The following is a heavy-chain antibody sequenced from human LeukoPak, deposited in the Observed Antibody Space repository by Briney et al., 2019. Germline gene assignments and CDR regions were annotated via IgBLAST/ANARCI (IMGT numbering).Heavy chain of an antibody. CDR3: ARVHKRYCSSTSCYGY. CDR1: GYTFTGYY. J-gene: IGHJ4*02. Sequence: ASVKVSCKASGYTFTGYYMHWVRQAPGQGLEWMGWINPNSGGTNYAQKFQGRVTMTRDTSISTASMELSRLRSDDTAVYYCARVHKRYCSSTSCYGYWGQGTLVTVSS. V-gene: IGHV1-2*02. D-gene: IGHD2-2*01. CDR2: INPNSGGT.